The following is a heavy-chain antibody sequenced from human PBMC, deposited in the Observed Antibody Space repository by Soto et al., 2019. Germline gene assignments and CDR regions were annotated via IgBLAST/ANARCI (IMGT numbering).Heavy chain of an antibody. CDR1: GGSISSGGYF. CDR3: ARSYYDSTGFAVDP. CDR2: IYHSGST. D-gene: IGHD3-22*01. J-gene: IGHJ5*02. Sequence: PSETLSLTCAVSGGSISSGGYFWSWIRQPPGKGLEWIGYIYHSGSTYYNPSLKSRVSISVDRSKNQFSLKLTSVTASDTAVYYCARSYYDSTGFAVDPWGQGTLVTVSS. V-gene: IGHV4-30-2*01.